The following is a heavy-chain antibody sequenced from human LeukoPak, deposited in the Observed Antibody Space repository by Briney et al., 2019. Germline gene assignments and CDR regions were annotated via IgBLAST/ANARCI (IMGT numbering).Heavy chain of an antibody. CDR2: IYYSGSI. J-gene: IGHJ4*02. CDR3: ARAPPYYFDY. Sequence: SETLSLTCTVSGGSISSYYWSWIRQPPGKGLEWIGYIYYSGSINYNPSLKSRVTISVDTSKNQFSLKLSSVTAADTAVYYCARAPPYYFDYWGQGTLVTVSS. V-gene: IGHV4-59*01. CDR1: GGSISSYY.